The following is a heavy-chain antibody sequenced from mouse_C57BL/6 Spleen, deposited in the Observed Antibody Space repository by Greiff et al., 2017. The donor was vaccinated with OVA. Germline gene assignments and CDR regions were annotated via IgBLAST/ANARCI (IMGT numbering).Heavy chain of an antibody. CDR2: IYPGSGST. CDR1: GYTFTSYW. CDR3: ARYPYYGSSYHYYARDY. Sequence: QVQLQQPGAELVKPGASVKMSCKASGYTFTSYWITWVKQRPGQGLEWIGDIYPGSGSTNYNEKFKSKATLTVDTSSSTAYMQLSSLTSEDSAVYYCARYPYYGSSYHYYARDYWGQGTSVTVSS. J-gene: IGHJ4*01. D-gene: IGHD1-1*01. V-gene: IGHV1-55*01.